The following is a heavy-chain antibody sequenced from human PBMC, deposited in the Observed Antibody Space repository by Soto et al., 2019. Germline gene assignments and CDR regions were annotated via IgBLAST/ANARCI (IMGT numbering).Heavy chain of an antibody. Sequence: PGGSLRLSCAASGFSFKGYYMTWMRQTPEEGLEWISTITRSGGNAYYAASVKGRVTISRDNAHNSLYLQMSGLRAEDTALYYCARDMYTYYVNYFDLWGQGTLVTVSS. CDR1: GFSFKGYY. V-gene: IGHV3-11*01. D-gene: IGHD3-16*01. J-gene: IGHJ5*02. CDR2: ITRSGGNA. CDR3: ARDMYTYYVNYFDL.